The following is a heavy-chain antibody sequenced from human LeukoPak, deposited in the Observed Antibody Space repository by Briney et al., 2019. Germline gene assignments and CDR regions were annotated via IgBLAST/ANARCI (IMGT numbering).Heavy chain of an antibody. D-gene: IGHD2-21*02. CDR3: ARHKEVVTSLSYFDY. J-gene: IGHJ4*02. V-gene: IGHV4-59*08. CDR1: GGSISSYY. CDR2: IYYSGST. Sequence: SETLSLTCTVSGGSISSYYWSWIRQPPGKGLEWIGYIYYSGSTNYNPSLKSRVTISVDTSKYQFSLKLSSVTAADTAVYYCARHKEVVTSLSYFDYWGQGTLVTVSS.